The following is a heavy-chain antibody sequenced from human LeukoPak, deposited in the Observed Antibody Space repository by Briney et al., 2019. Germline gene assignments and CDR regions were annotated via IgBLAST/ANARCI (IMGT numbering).Heavy chain of an antibody. D-gene: IGHD1-1*01. Sequence: SETLSLTCTVSGCSISSYYWSWIRQPAGKGLEWIGRIYTSGSSNYNPSLKSRVTMSVDTSKNQFSLKLRSVTAADTAVYYCARSYYSRYNWKFWYYGMDVWGQGTTVTVSS. V-gene: IGHV4-4*07. J-gene: IGHJ6*02. CDR1: GCSISSYY. CDR3: ARSYYSRYNWKFWYYGMDV. CDR2: IYTSGSS.